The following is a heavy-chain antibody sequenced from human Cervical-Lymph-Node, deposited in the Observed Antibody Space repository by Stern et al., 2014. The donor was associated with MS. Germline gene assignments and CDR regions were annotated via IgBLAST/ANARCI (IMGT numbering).Heavy chain of an antibody. CDR3: AQEGLDSSGYTMP. CDR1: GNTFPSTY. CDR2: INPSGGST. Sequence: QVQLVQSGAEVKKPGASVKVSCNASGNTFPSTYMHWVRQAPGQGLEWMGIINPSGGSTSYAQKFQGRVTMTRDTSTSTVYMELSSLRSEDTAVYYCAQEGLDSSGYTMPWGQGTLVTVSS. J-gene: IGHJ5*02. D-gene: IGHD3-22*01. V-gene: IGHV1-46*03.